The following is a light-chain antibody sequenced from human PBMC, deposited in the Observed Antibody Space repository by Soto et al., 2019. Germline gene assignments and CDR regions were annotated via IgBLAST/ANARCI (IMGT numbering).Light chain of an antibody. CDR2: KAS. J-gene: IGKJ1*01. V-gene: IGKV1-5*03. CDR1: QSISSW. CDR3: QQYKSYWT. Sequence: DIQMTQSPSTLSASVGDRVTITCRASQSISSWLAWYQQKPGKAPMLLIYKASSLESGVPSRFSGSGSGTEFTLTISSMQPDDYATYYCQQYKSYWTFGQGTQVESK.